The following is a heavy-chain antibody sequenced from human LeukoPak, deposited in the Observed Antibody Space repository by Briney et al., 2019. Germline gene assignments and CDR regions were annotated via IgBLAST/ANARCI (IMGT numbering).Heavy chain of an antibody. CDR3: ARALTDY. J-gene: IGHJ4*02. CDR2: INTGGTTI. V-gene: IGHV3-11*01. Sequence: GGSLRLSCAASGFTFSDYNTNWIRQAPRKGLEWISYINTGGTTIYYADSVKGRFTISRDDAKNSLYLQMNSLRVEDTALYYCARALTDYWGQGTLVTVSS. CDR1: GFTFSDYN.